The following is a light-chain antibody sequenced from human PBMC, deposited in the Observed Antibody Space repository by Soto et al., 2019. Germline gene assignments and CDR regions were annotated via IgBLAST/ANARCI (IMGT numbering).Light chain of an antibody. V-gene: IGKV1-5*03. J-gene: IGKJ1*01. CDR3: QQYNSYPWT. CDR2: KAS. CDR1: QSISSY. Sequence: DIQMTQSQYSLSASVGDRVTITCRASQSISSYLNWYQQKPGKAPKLLIYKASSLESGVPSRFSGSGSGTEFTLTISSLQPDDFATYYCQQYNSYPWTFGQGTKVDIK.